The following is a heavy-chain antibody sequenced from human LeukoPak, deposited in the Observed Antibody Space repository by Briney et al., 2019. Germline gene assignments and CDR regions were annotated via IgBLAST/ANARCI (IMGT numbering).Heavy chain of an antibody. J-gene: IGHJ3*01. CDR1: GFSFSGYW. V-gene: IGHV3-7*01. D-gene: IGHD1-14*01. CDR2: IKKDGSET. Sequence: PGGPLRLSCAASGFSFSGYWVSWVRQVPGKGLEWVANIKKDGSETHYVDSVRGRFTISRDNAQNSLYLQMNSLRDDDSAIYYCARTAGALPFDLWGQGTMVTVSS. CDR3: ARTAGALPFDL.